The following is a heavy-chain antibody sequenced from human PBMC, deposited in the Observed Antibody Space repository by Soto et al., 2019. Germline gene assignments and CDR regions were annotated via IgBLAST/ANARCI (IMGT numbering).Heavy chain of an antibody. CDR2: IKSKTDGGTT. Sequence: GGSLRLSCAASGFTFSNAWMNWVRQAPGKGLEWVGRIKSKTDGGTTDYAAPVKGRFTISRDDSKNTLYLQMNSLKTEDTAVYYCSTAEYYDSRGYYSDYWGQGALVTSPQ. CDR3: STAEYYDSRGYYSDY. J-gene: IGHJ4*02. D-gene: IGHD3-22*01. CDR1: GFTFSNAW. V-gene: IGHV3-15*07.